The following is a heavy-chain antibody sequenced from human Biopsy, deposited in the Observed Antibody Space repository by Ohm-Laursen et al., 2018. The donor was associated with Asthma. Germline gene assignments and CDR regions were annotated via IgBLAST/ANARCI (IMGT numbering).Heavy chain of an antibody. CDR3: ARDFVDSAMDYFDY. J-gene: IGHJ4*02. Sequence: TLSLTCAVSGGSTSSGGYWTWIRQPPGKGLEWIGYISHSGSTYFNPSLKSRVTISLDRTKSQFSLKLSSVTAADTAVYYCARDFVDSAMDYFDYWGQGTLVTVSS. D-gene: IGHD5-18*01. CDR2: ISHSGST. V-gene: IGHV4-30-2*01. CDR1: GGSTSSGGY.